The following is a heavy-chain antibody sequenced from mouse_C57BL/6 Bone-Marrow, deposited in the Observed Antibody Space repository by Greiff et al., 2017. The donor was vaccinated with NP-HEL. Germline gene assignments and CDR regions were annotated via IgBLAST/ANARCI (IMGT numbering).Heavy chain of an antibody. J-gene: IGHJ3*01. CDR1: GYTFTSYG. CDR2: IYPRSGNT. Sequence: VQLQQSGAELARPGASVKLSCKASGYTFTSYGISWVKQRTGQGLEWIGEIYPRSGNTYYNEKFKGKATLTADKSSSTAYMELRSLTSEDSAVYFCARTDYYYGSSYRFAYWGQGTLVTVSA. D-gene: IGHD1-1*01. CDR3: ARTDYYYGSSYRFAY. V-gene: IGHV1-81*01.